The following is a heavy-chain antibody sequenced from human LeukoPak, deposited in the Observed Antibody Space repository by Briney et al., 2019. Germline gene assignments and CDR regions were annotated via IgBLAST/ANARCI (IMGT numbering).Heavy chain of an antibody. CDR1: GGSISSSSYY. D-gene: IGHD2-21*02. Sequence: PSETLSLTSTVSGGSISSSSYYWGWIRQPPGKGLEWIGSIFYSGSTCNSPSLKSRVTISVNTSKNQFSLKLSSVTAADTAMYYCARLDPQHIVVVTASRGHAFDIWGQGTMVTVSS. CDR3: ARLDPQHIVVVTASRGHAFDI. V-gene: IGHV4-39*01. J-gene: IGHJ3*02. CDR2: IFYSGST.